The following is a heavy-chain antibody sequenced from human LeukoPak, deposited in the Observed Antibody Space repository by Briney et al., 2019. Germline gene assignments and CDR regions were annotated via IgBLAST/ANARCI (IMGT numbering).Heavy chain of an antibody. Sequence: SETLSLTCAVYGGSFSGYYWSWIRQPPGKGLEWIGEINHSGSTNYNPSLKSRVTISVDTSKNQFSLKLSSVTAADTAVYYCARLGPKRNWFDPWGQGTLVTVSS. D-gene: IGHD3-16*01. CDR2: INHSGST. CDR1: GGSFSGYY. CDR3: ARLGPKRNWFDP. J-gene: IGHJ5*02. V-gene: IGHV4-34*01.